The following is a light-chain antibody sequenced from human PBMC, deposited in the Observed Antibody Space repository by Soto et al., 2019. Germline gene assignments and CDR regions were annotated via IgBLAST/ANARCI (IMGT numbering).Light chain of an antibody. CDR2: AAS. Sequence: DIQMTQSPSSLSASVGDRVTITCRASQSISSYLNWYQQKPGKAPKLLIYAASSLQSGVPSRFSGSGSGTDLNVTISSLQPEDFATNYCQQSSSTPPLTFGGGTKVEIK. V-gene: IGKV1-39*01. CDR1: QSISSY. CDR3: QQSSSTPPLT. J-gene: IGKJ4*01.